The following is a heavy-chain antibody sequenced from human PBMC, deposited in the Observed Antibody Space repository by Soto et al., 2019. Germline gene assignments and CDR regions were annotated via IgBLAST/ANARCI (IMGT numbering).Heavy chain of an antibody. CDR2: ISAYNGNT. D-gene: IGHD2-2*01. CDR1: GYTFTSYG. V-gene: IGHV1-18*04. CDR3: ARVVPLGYCSSTSCPTGYYYYGMDV. J-gene: IGHJ6*02. Sequence: ASVKVSCKASGYTFTSYGISWVRQAPGQGLEWMGWISAYNGNTNYARKLQGRVTMTTDTSTSTAYMELRSLRSDDTAVYYCARVVPLGYCSSTSCPTGYYYYGMDVWGQGTTVTVSS.